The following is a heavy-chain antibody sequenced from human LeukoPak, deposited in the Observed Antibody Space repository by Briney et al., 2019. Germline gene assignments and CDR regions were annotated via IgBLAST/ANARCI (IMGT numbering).Heavy chain of an antibody. CDR3: ARDQRQQLGNGQFDY. V-gene: IGHV1-2*02. CDR2: INPNSGGT. D-gene: IGHD6-13*01. CDR1: GYTFTGYY. J-gene: IGHJ4*02. Sequence: VASVKVSFKASGYTFTGYYMHWVRQAPGQGLEWMGWINPNSGGTNYAQKFQGRVTMTRDTSISTAYMELSRLRSDDTAVYYCARDQRQQLGNGQFDYWGQGTLVTVSS.